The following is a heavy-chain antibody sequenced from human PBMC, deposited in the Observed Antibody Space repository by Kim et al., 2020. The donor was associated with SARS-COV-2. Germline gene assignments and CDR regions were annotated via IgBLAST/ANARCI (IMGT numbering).Heavy chain of an antibody. D-gene: IGHD6-19*01. CDR3: AEDAMASNDY. CDR2: ISGGGGST. Sequence: GGSLRLSCAASGFTFSSYAMNWVRQAPGKGLEWVSAISGGGGSTYYADSDSRRCPFTIARDNTTHTLYMKRISPKAAAAYAYSKAEDAMASNDYGVHGT. CDR1: GFTFSSYA. V-gene: IGHV3-23*01. J-gene: IGHJ4*01.